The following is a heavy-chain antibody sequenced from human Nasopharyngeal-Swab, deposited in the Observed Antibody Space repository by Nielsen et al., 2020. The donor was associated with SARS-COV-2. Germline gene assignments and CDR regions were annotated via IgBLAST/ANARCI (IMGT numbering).Heavy chain of an antibody. D-gene: IGHD5-18*01. CDR1: GFTFRSYA. CDR3: ANTGGYSLGFDY. CDR2: IIGSGGST. Sequence: GESLKISCAASGFTFRSYAMSWVRQAPGKGLEWVSAIIGSGGSTYYADSVKGRFTISRDNSKNTLYLQMNSLRAEDTAVYYCANTGGYSLGFDYWGQGTLVTVSS. V-gene: IGHV3-23*01. J-gene: IGHJ4*02.